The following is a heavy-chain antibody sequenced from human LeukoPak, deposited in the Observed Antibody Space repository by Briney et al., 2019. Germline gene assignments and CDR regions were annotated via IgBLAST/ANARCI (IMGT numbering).Heavy chain of an antibody. Sequence: PSETLSLTCTVSGGSISSSSYYWGWIRQPPGKGQEWIGSIYYSGSTYYNPSLKSRVTISVDTSKNQFSLKLSSVTAADMAVYYCARSSIVVVPAAIYYYMDVWGKGTTVTVSS. V-gene: IGHV4-39*01. CDR3: ARSSIVVVPAAIYYYMDV. CDR2: IYYSGST. D-gene: IGHD2-2*01. J-gene: IGHJ6*03. CDR1: GGSISSSSYY.